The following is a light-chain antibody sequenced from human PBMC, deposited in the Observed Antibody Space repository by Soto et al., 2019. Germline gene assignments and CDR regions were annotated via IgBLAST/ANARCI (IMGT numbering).Light chain of an antibody. V-gene: IGLV6-57*01. CDR1: SGSIASNF. CDR2: EDD. J-gene: IGLJ3*02. CDR3: QSYTSTIRV. Sequence: NFMLTQPHSVSASPGKTVTISCTRSSGSIASNFVQWYQQRPGSSPSTVIYEDDQIPSGVPDRFSGSIDSSYNSASLTISGLNTEDEADYYCQSYTSTIRVFGGGTKLTVL.